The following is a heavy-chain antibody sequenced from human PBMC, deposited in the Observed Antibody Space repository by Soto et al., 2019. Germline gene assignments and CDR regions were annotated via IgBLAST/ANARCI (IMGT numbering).Heavy chain of an antibody. Sequence: QVQLVESGGGVVQPERSLRLSCVATGLTFSNYGIHWVRQAPGRGLGWVAVIWHDGSQKYSADSVRGRFTISRDNSKNTVSLQMNSLRAHDTAVYSCEGRDDTFQVWGQGPRVTVSS. V-gene: IGHV3-33*01. CDR1: GLTFSNYG. CDR2: IWHDGSQK. CDR3: EGRDDTFQV. J-gene: IGHJ3*01.